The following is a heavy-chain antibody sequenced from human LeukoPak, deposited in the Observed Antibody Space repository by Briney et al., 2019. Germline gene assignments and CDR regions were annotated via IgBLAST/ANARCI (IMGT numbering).Heavy chain of an antibody. J-gene: IGHJ4*02. Sequence: SDTLSLTCSVSGDSVSSTSYNWGWIRRPPGKGLEWIGTMYYTGSTYYNPSLKSRVTISADTSKNQFSLRLTSVTAADTAVYYCAGRHQLFPFDHWGQGTLVTVSS. D-gene: IGHD2-2*01. V-gene: IGHV4-39*01. CDR2: MYYTGST. CDR3: AGRHQLFPFDH. CDR1: GDSVSSTSYN.